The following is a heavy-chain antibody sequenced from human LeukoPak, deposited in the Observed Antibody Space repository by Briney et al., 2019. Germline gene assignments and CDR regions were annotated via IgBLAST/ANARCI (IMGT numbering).Heavy chain of an antibody. CDR3: ARENDYDDYGGAFDI. Sequence: ASVKVSCKASGYTFSEYNFSWVRQVPGQGLEWLGWISGYNGHTKYAQKMQGRVTMTRDKSTSTVYMELRSLISDDTAIYYCARENDYDDYGGAFDIWGQGTMVTVSP. D-gene: IGHD4-17*01. J-gene: IGHJ3*02. CDR1: GYTFSEYN. V-gene: IGHV1-18*01. CDR2: ISGYNGHT.